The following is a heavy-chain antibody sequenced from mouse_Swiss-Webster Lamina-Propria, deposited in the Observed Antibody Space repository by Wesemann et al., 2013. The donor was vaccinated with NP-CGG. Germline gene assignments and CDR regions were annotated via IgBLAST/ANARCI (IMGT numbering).Heavy chain of an antibody. J-gene: IGHJ1*01. V-gene: IGHV11-2*02. CDR1: GFTFSGFW. D-gene: IGHD2-1*01. CDR3: MRYGNHWYFDV. CDR2: INSDGSAI. Sequence: RGLSCEGSGFTFSGFWMSWVRQTPGKTLEWIGDINSDGSAINYAPSIKDRFTIFRDNDKSTLYLQMSNVRSEDTATYFCMRYGNHWYFDVWGAGTTVTVSS.